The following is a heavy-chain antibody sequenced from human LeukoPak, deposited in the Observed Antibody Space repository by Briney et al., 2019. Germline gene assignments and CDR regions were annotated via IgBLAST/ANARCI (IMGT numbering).Heavy chain of an antibody. J-gene: IGHJ4*02. CDR1: GFTFSSYS. CDR3: AKDGAPYCSGATCYSAADY. CDR2: ISSSSSYV. V-gene: IGHV3-21*01. D-gene: IGHD2-15*01. Sequence: PGGSLRLSCAASGFTFSSYSMNWVRQAPGRGLEWVSSISSSSSYVYYVDSVKGRFIISRANTKSSLYLQMTSLRPEDTAVYYCAKDGAPYCSGATCYSAADYWGQGTLVTVSS.